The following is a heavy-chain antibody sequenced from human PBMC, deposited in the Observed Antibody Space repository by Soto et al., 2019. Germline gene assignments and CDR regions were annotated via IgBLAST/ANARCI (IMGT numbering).Heavy chain of an antibody. J-gene: IGHJ2*01. D-gene: IGHD2-21*02. V-gene: IGHV3-11*01. Sequence: QVQLVESGGGLVKPGGSLRLSCAASGFTFSDYYMSWIRQAPGKGLEWVSYISSSGSTIYYADSVKGRFTISRVNAKNSLYLQMNSLRAEDTAVYYCASAYCGGDCYFRYFDLWGRGTLVTVSS. CDR3: ASAYCGGDCYFRYFDL. CDR1: GFTFSDYY. CDR2: ISSSGSTI.